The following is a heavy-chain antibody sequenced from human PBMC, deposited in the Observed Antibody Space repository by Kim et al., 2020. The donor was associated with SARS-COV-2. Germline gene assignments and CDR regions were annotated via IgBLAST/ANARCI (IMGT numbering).Heavy chain of an antibody. D-gene: IGHD4-4*01. J-gene: IGHJ4*02. CDR2: ISASGGDT. CDR1: GFTFSSYA. CDR3: AEMTTLTAPFYDY. V-gene: IGHV3-23*01. Sequence: GGSLRLSCAASGFTFSSYALSWVRQAPGKGLEWVSRISASGGDTYYADSVQGRFTISRDNSQNALNLEMNSLRAEDTALYYCAEMTTLTAPFYDYWGQGTLVTVSS.